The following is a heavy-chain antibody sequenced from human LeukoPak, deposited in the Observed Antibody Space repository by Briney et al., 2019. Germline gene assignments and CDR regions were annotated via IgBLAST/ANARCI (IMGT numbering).Heavy chain of an antibody. CDR2: IYPGDSDT. CDR3: ARNSPSYGSGSYSSDY. D-gene: IGHD3-10*01. V-gene: IGHV5-51*01. CDR1: GYSFTSYW. Sequence: GESLKISCKGSGYSFTSYWIGWVRQMPGKGLEWMGIIYPGDSDTRYSPSFQGQVTISADKSISTAYLQWSSLKASDTAMYYCARNSPSYGSGSYSSDYWGQGTLVTVSS. J-gene: IGHJ4*02.